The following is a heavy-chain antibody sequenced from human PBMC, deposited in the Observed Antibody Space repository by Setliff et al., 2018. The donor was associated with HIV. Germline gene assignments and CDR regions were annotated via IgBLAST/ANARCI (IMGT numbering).Heavy chain of an antibody. CDR1: GGPTSSGDYY. D-gene: IGHD3-3*01. J-gene: IGHJ6*03. CDR3: ARGLMSYNFWGGRNDYHYMDV. CDR2: IYYSGRT. Sequence: PSETLSLTCTVSGGPTSSGDYYWSWIRQPPGKGLEWIGCIYYSGRTTYNSSLKSRVTISLDTSKKQFSLKLNSVTAADTAVYYCARGLMSYNFWGGRNDYHYMDVWGKGTTVTVSS. V-gene: IGHV4-61*08.